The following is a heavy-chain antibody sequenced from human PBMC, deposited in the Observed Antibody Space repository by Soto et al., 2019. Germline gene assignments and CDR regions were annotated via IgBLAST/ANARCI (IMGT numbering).Heavy chain of an antibody. J-gene: IGHJ4*02. CDR1: GYTFTGYY. Sequence: QVQLVQSGAEVKKPGASVKVSCKASGYTFTGYYMHWVRQAPGQGLEWMGWINPNSGGTNYEQKFQGWVSMTRDTSISTAYMELSRLGSDDTAVYYCATGRIAAAGIDEDYFDYWGQGTLVTVSS. CDR3: ATGRIAAAGIDEDYFDY. D-gene: IGHD6-13*01. V-gene: IGHV1-2*04. CDR2: INPNSGGT.